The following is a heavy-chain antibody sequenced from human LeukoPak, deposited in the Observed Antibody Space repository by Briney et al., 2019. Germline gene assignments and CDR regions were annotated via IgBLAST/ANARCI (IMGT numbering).Heavy chain of an antibody. V-gene: IGHV3-21*01. D-gene: IGHD1-1*01. Sequence: GGSLRLSCAASGFTFSSYSTNWVRQAPGKGLEWVSSITSSSSHIYYADSVKGRFTISRDNAKNSLFLQMNSLRADDTAVYYCARTWKYYFDNWGQGTLVTVSS. J-gene: IGHJ4*02. CDR1: GFTFSSYS. CDR3: ARTWKYYFDN. CDR2: ITSSSSHI.